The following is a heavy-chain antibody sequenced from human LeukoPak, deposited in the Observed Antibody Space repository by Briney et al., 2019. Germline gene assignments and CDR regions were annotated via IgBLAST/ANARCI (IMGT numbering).Heavy chain of an antibody. Sequence: SETLSLTCDVSGYSISSGYYWGWIRQPPGKGLEWIGSIYHSGSTYYNPSLKSRVTISVDTSKNQFSLKLSSVTAADTAVYYCARLQSWFDPWGQGTLVTVSS. D-gene: IGHD5-24*01. CDR1: GYSISSGYY. J-gene: IGHJ5*02. CDR3: ARLQSWFDP. V-gene: IGHV4-38-2*01. CDR2: IYHSGST.